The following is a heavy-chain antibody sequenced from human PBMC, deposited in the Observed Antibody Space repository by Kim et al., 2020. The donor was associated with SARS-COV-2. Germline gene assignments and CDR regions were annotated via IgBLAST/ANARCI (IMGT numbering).Heavy chain of an antibody. CDR2: IYYSGST. CDR1: GGSISSGGYY. J-gene: IGHJ3*02. V-gene: IGHV4-31*03. CDR3: ARAGYKTSWIQLEGSDAVDI. Sequence: SETLSLTCTVSGGSISSGGYYWSWIRQHPGKGLEWIGYIYYSGSTYYNPSLKSRVTISVDTSKNQFSLKLSSVTAADTAVYYCARAGYKTSWIQLEGSDAVDIWGQGTMVTVSS. D-gene: IGHD5-18*01.